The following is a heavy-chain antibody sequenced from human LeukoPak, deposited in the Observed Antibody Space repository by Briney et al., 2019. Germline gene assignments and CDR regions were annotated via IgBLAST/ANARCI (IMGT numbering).Heavy chain of an antibody. CDR1: GYTFTSYG. CDR2: ISAYNGNI. CDR3: ARDRYYGSGSYQSFDY. V-gene: IGHV1-18*01. Sequence: GASVKVSCKASGYTFTSYGISWVRQAPGQGLEWMGWISAYNGNIKYAQKLQGRVTITADESTSTAYMELSSLRSEDTAVYYCARDRYYGSGSYQSFDYWGQGTLVTVSS. J-gene: IGHJ4*02. D-gene: IGHD3-10*01.